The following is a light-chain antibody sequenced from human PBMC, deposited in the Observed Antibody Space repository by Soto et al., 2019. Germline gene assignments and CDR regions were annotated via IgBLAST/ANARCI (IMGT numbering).Light chain of an antibody. CDR3: QQLYTLPFT. J-gene: IGKJ5*01. Sequence: DIQLTQSPSLLSASIGDRVTITCRASHDISTFLAWYQQKPGKAPKLLIYEASTLPSGVPSRFSGSGSGTEFTLTISGLLPEDFAAYHCQQLYTLPFTFGQGTRLEI. CDR1: HDISTF. CDR2: EAS. V-gene: IGKV1-9*01.